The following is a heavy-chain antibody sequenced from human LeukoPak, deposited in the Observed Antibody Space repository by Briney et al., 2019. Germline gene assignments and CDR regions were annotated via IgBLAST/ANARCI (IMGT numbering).Heavy chain of an antibody. CDR2: INHSGST. J-gene: IGHJ4*02. Sequence: SETLSLTCSVYGGSFSGYYWIWIRQPPGKGLDWIGEINHSGSTNYKPSPKSRVTRSVDTSKNQFSLKLSSVTAADTAVYYGARGEVGVVGGGTNYFDYWGQGTLVTVSS. V-gene: IGHV4-34*01. CDR3: ARGEVGVVGGGTNYFDY. D-gene: IGHD2-15*01. CDR1: GGSFSGYY.